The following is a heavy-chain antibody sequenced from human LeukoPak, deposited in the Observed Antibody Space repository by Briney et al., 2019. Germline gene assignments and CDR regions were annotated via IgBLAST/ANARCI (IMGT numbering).Heavy chain of an antibody. CDR3: ARASLTTVVTYYFDY. CDR1: GGTFTSYA. J-gene: IGHJ4*02. CDR2: IIPILGIA. Sequence: SVKVSCKASGGTFTSYAISWVRQAPGQGLEWMGRIIPILGIANYAQKFQGRVTITADKSTSTAYMELSSLRSEDTAVYYCARASLTTVVTYYFDYWGQGTLVTVSS. V-gene: IGHV1-69*04. D-gene: IGHD4-23*01.